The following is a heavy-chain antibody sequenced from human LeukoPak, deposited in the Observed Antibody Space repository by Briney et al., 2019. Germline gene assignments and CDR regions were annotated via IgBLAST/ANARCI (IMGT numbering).Heavy chain of an antibody. D-gene: IGHD3-16*01. CDR2: ISMSSSYI. CDR1: EFTFSSYT. CDR3: ARGGGLDV. Sequence: GGSLRLSCAASEFTFSSYTMNWVRQAPGKGLEWVSSISMSSSYIYYADSVRGRFTISRDNAKNSLYLQMSNLRAEDTAVYFCARGGGLDVWGQGATVTVSS. V-gene: IGHV3-21*04. J-gene: IGHJ6*02.